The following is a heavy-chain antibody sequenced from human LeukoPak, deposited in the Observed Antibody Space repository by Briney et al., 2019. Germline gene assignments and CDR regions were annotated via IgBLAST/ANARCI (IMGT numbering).Heavy chain of an antibody. J-gene: IGHJ4*02. V-gene: IGHV3-30*02. D-gene: IGHD3-9*01. CDR1: GFTFSSYG. CDR2: IRYDGSNK. Sequence: PGGSLRLSCAASGFTFSSYGMHWVRQAPGKGLEWVAFIRYDGSNKYYADSVKGRFTISRDNSKNTLYLQMNSLRAEDTAVYYCARLPRGYFDWLPYPSVKIDYWGQGTLVTVSS. CDR3: ARLPRGYFDWLPYPSVKIDY.